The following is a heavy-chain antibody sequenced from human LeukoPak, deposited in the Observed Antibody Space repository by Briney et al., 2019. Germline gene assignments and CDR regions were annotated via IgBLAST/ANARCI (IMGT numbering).Heavy chain of an antibody. CDR1: GGSISSYY. CDR2: IHYRGTT. CDR3: ARVSWFPGTSYYYMDV. V-gene: IGHV4-59*01. Sequence: SETLSLTCTVSGGSISSYYWSWIRQPPGKGLEWIGYIHYRGTTNYSPSLKSRVTISVDTSKNQFSLKLSSVTAADTAVYYCARVSWFPGTSYYYMDVWGKGTTVTVSS. D-gene: IGHD1-1*01. J-gene: IGHJ6*03.